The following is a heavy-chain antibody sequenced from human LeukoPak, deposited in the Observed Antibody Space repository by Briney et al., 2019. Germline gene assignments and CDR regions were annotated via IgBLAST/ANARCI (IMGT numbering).Heavy chain of an antibody. J-gene: IGHJ4*02. CDR1: GYSITNAYY. CDR2: IYHSGST. CDR3: ARVATAGTYYFDY. D-gene: IGHD6-13*01. V-gene: IGHV4-38-2*02. Sequence: PSETLSLTCTVSGYSITNAYYWGWIRQPPGKGLEWIGSIYHSGSTYYNPSLKSRVTISVDTSKNQFSLKLSSVTAADTAVYYCARVATAGTYYFDYWGQGTLVNVSS.